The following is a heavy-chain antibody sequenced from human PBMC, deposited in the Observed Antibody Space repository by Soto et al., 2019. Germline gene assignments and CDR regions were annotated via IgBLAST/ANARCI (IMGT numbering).Heavy chain of an antibody. V-gene: IGHV1-3*01. CDR2: INAGNGNT. Sequence: ASVKVSCKASGXTFASYAMHWGRQAPGQRLEWMGWINAGNGNTKYSQKFQGRVTITRDTSASTAYMELSSLRSEDTAVYYCARSLTNDYGDYPFDYWGQGTLVTVSS. CDR1: GXTFASYA. CDR3: ARSLTNDYGDYPFDY. D-gene: IGHD4-17*01. J-gene: IGHJ4*02.